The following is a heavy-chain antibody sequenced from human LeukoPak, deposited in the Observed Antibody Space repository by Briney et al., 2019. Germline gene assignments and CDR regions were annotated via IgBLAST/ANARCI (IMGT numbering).Heavy chain of an antibody. CDR3: ARRSVAMDV. CDR1: GGSISSYY. J-gene: IGHJ6*02. V-gene: IGHV4-59*08. D-gene: IGHD2-15*01. CDR2: IYYSGST. Sequence: SETLSLTCTVSGGSISSYYWSWIRQPPGKGLEWIGYIYYSGSTNYNPSLKSRVTISVDTSKNQFSLKLSSVTAADTAVYHCARRSVAMDVWGQGTTVTVSS.